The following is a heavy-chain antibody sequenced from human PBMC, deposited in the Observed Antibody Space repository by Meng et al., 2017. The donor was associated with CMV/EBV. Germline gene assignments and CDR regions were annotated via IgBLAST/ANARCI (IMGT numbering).Heavy chain of an antibody. J-gene: IGHJ6*02. V-gene: IGHV4-59*01. CDR1: GGSISSYY. D-gene: IGHD4-23*01. CDR3: AIDRVVTRYYYYGMDV. Sequence: SETLSLTCTVSGGSISSYYWSWIRQPPGKGLEWIGYIYYSGSTNYNPSLKSRVTISVDTSKNQFSLKLSSVTAADTAVYYCAIDRVVTRYYYYGMDVWGQGTTVTVSS. CDR2: IYYSGST.